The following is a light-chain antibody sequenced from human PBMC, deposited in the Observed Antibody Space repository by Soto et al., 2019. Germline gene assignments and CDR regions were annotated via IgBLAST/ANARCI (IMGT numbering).Light chain of an antibody. CDR3: SSYTSSSTRV. Sequence: QSALTQPASVSGSPGQSITLSCTGTSSDVGGYIYVSWYQQHPGKAPKLMIYEVSNRPSGVSNRFSGSKSGNTASLTISGLHAEDEADYYCSSYTSSSTRVFGTGTKVTVL. J-gene: IGLJ1*01. CDR1: SSDVGGYIY. V-gene: IGLV2-14*01. CDR2: EVS.